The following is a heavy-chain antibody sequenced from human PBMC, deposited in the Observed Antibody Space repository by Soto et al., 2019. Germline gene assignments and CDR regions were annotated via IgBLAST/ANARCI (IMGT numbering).Heavy chain of an antibody. V-gene: IGHV4-4*02. Sequence: SETLSLTCAVSGGSISSRYWWSWVRQPPGKGLEWIGEIYHTGSTNYNPSLKSRVAISIDKSKNQFSLNLSSVTAADTSVYYCASKFGELLADAFDIWGQGTMVTVSS. CDR1: GGSISSRYW. D-gene: IGHD3-10*01. CDR3: ASKFGELLADAFDI. CDR2: IYHTGST. J-gene: IGHJ3*02.